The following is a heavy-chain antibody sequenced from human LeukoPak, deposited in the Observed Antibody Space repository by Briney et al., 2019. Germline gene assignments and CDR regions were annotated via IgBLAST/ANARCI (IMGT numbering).Heavy chain of an antibody. CDR1: GFTFSRYA. CDR3: AKVEYGYCSSTTCFAFDY. Sequence: RSGGSLRLSCAASGFTFSRYAMAWVRQAPGKGLEWVSSISDSGAITYYADSVEGRFTISRDNSKNTLFLQMNSLSAEDTAIYYCAKVEYGYCSSTTCFAFDYWGQGALVPVSS. D-gene: IGHD2-2*03. J-gene: IGHJ4*02. V-gene: IGHV3-23*01. CDR2: ISDSGAIT.